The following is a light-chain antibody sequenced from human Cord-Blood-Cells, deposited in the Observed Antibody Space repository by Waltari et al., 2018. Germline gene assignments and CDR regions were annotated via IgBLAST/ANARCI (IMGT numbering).Light chain of an antibody. Sequence: QSALTQPASVSGSPGQSITISCTGTSSDVGGYNYVSWYQQHPGKAPKLMIYDVRNRPSWVSNRFSGSKSSNTASLTISGLQAEDEADYYCSSDTSSSTWVVGGGTKLTVL. CDR1: SSDVGGYNY. CDR3: SSDTSSSTWV. CDR2: DVR. J-gene: IGLJ3*02. V-gene: IGLV2-14*01.